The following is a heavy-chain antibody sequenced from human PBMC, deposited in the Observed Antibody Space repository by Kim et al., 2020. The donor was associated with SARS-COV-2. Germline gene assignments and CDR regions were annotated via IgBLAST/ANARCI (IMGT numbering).Heavy chain of an antibody. CDR2: ISSSGGGT. CDR1: GFAFNTFA. Sequence: GGSLRLSCAASGFAFNTFAMTWVRQAPGKGLEWVSSISSSGGGTFYADSVRGRFTISRDNSENVLYLQMNSLRAADTAIYYCAKDRYSGSDFYLIDYWGQGTLVTVSS. J-gene: IGHJ4*02. CDR3: AKDRYSGSDFYLIDY. D-gene: IGHD3-10*01. V-gene: IGHV3-23*01.